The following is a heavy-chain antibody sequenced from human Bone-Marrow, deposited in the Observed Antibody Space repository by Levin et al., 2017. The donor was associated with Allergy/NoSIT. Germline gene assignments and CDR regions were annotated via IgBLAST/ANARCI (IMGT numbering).Heavy chain of an antibody. V-gene: IGHV3-53*01. Sequence: LSLTCAASGFTVSSNYMSWVRQAPGKGLEWVSVIYSGGSTYYADSVKGRFTISRDNSKNTLYLQMNSLRAEDTAVYYCARDPGIRGSGDDYWGQGTLVTVSS. CDR1: GFTVSSNY. CDR3: ARDPGIRGSGDDY. D-gene: IGHD6-19*01. J-gene: IGHJ4*02. CDR2: IYSGGST.